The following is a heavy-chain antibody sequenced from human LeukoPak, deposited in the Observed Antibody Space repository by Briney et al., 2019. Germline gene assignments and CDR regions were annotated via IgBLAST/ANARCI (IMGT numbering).Heavy chain of an antibody. CDR3: ASSGSGYDYGYPADY. D-gene: IGHD5-12*01. CDR2: IYYSGST. V-gene: IGHV4-59*01. J-gene: IGHJ4*02. CDR1: GASISSYY. Sequence: PSETLSLTCTVSGASISSYYWSWIRQPPGKGLEWIGYIYYSGSTNYNPSLKSRVTISVDTSKNQFSLKLSSVTAADTAVYYCASSGSGYDYGYPADYWGQGTLVTVSS.